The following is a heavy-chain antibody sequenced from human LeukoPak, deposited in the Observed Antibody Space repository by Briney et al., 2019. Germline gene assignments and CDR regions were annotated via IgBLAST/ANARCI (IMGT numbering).Heavy chain of an antibody. V-gene: IGHV3-23*01. J-gene: IGHJ4*02. CDR1: GFTFSNNP. CDR3: ARTGREHCSGGSCYPFDY. D-gene: IGHD2-15*01. Sequence: GGSLRLSCAASGFTFSNNPMTWVRQAPGTGLEWVSGLSGSGATTYYADSVKGRFTISRDNSKNTLYVQMNSLRAEDTAVYYCARTGREHCSGGSCYPFDYWGQGTLVTVSS. CDR2: LSGSGATT.